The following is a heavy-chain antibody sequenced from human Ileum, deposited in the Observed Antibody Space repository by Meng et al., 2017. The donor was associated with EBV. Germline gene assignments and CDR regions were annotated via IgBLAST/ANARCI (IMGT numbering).Heavy chain of an antibody. D-gene: IGHD6-6*01. CDR2: IDGDDEK. CDR1: GFSLSTSGVG. V-gene: IGHV2-5*02. CDR3: ARAAARPSDWFDP. J-gene: IGHJ5*02. Sequence: QITLKESGPTLVKPTQTLTLTCTFSGFSLSTSGVGVGWIRQPPGKALECLAIIDGDDEKRYSPSLESRLTVTKDTSKNQVVLTMTNMVPVDTATYYCARAAARPSDWFDPWGQGTLVTVS.